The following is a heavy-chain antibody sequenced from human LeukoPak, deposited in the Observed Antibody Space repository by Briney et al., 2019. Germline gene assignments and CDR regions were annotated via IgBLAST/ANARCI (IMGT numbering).Heavy chain of an antibody. J-gene: IGHJ4*02. CDR1: GFTFSSYA. D-gene: IGHD3-16*01. V-gene: IGHV3-23*01. CDR2: ISGSGGST. CDR3: AKDFSAYLSLGYFDY. Sequence: PGGSLRLSCAASGFTFSSYAMRWVRQAPGKGLEWVSAISGSGGSTYYADAVKGRFTISRDNSKNTLYLQMNSLRAEDTAVYYCAKDFSAYLSLGYFDYWGQGTLVTVSS.